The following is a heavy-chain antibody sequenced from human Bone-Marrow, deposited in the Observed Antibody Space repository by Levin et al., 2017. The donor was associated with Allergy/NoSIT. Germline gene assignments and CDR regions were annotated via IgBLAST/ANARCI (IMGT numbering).Heavy chain of an antibody. V-gene: IGHV1-18*01. D-gene: IGHD2-15*01. CDR3: ARGYCNYRNGYWNLDY. Sequence: ASVKVSCNTSGYTFNTYQISWVRQAPGQGLEWMGWISAYNGDTTFAQKFQDRVTLTTDTSTSTAYMELRSLRSDDTAVYYCARGYCNYRNGYWNLDYWGQGTLVTVSS. CDR1: GYTFNTYQ. J-gene: IGHJ4*02. CDR2: ISAYNGDT.